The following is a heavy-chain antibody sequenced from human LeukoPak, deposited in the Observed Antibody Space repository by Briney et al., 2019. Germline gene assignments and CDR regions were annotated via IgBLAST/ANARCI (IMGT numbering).Heavy chain of an antibody. Sequence: GASVKVFCKASGYTFTSYYMHWVRQAPGQGLEWMGIINPSGGSTSYAQKFQGRVTMTRDTSMSTVYMELSSLRSEDTAVYYCARENIVVVPAAHEYYFDYWGRGTLVTVSS. CDR3: ARENIVVVPAAHEYYFDY. J-gene: IGHJ4*02. D-gene: IGHD2-2*01. V-gene: IGHV1-46*01. CDR1: GYTFTSYY. CDR2: INPSGGST.